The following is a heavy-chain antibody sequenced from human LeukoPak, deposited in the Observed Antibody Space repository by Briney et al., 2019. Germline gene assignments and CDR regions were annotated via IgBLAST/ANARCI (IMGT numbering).Heavy chain of an antibody. CDR2: INSSSSYI. D-gene: IGHD1-26*01. Sequence: GGSLRLSCAASGFTFSSYSMNWVRQAPGRGLEWVSSINSSSSYIYYADSVKGRFTISRDNAKNSLYLQMNSLRAEDTAVYYCARDQIRGELYGMDVWGQGTTVTVSS. V-gene: IGHV3-21*01. CDR3: ARDQIRGELYGMDV. J-gene: IGHJ6*02. CDR1: GFTFSSYS.